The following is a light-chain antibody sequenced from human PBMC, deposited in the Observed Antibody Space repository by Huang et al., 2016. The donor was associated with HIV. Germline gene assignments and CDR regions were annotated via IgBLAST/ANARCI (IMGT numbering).Light chain of an antibody. V-gene: IGKV3-15*01. CDR2: GAS. Sequence: EIVMSQSPATLSVSPGERATLSCRASQSVSSNLAWYQQKPGQAPRLLSSGASTRATGIPARFSGSGSGTEFTLTISSLQSEDFAVYYCQQYNNWRTFGQGTKVEIK. J-gene: IGKJ1*01. CDR3: QQYNNWRT. CDR1: QSVSSN.